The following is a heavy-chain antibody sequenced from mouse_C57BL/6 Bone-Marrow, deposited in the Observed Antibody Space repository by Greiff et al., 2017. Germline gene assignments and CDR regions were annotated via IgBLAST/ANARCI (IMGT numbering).Heavy chain of an antibody. D-gene: IGHD1-1*01. J-gene: IGHJ3*01. CDR1: GYPFTSYW. Sequence: QVQLQQPGAELVKPGASVKVSCKASGYPFTSYWMHWVKQRPGQGLEWIGRIHPSDSDTNYNQKFKGKATLTVDKSSSTAYMQLSSLTSEDSAVYYCAMGITTVVAPFAYWGQGTLVTVSA. CDR2: IHPSDSDT. CDR3: AMGITTVVAPFAY. V-gene: IGHV1-74*01.